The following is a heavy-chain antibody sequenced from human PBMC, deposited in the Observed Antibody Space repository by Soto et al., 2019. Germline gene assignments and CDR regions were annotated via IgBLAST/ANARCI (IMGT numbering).Heavy chain of an antibody. V-gene: IGHV3-53*01. Sequence: PGGSLRLSCVASGLTVSHNYMAWVRQAPEMGLEWVSILYTEGTTYYADSVKGRFTISRDSSKNTLFLQMDSLRAEDTAVYYCVRPRPSGENYGMDVWGQGTTVPVSS. D-gene: IGHD3-16*01. CDR2: LYTEGTT. CDR3: VRPRPSGENYGMDV. CDR1: GLTVSHNY. J-gene: IGHJ6*02.